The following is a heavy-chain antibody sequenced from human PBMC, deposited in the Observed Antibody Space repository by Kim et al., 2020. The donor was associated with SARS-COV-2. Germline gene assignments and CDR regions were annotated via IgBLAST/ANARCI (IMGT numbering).Heavy chain of an antibody. J-gene: IGHJ3*01. D-gene: IGHD3-10*01. CDR3: AKANCFLWFGKFHDDAFDL. V-gene: IGHV3-30*18. CDR2: ISYEGSKK. Sequence: GGSLRLSCAASGFTFNNFGMHWVRQAPGKGLEWVAVISYEGSKKHYADSVNGRFTISRDSFKNTMSLQMSGLTAEDTAVYYCAKANCFLWFGKFHDDAFDLWGQGTMVTVSS. CDR1: GFTFNNFG.